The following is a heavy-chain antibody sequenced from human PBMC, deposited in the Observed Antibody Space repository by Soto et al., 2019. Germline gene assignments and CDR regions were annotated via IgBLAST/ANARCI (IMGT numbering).Heavy chain of an antibody. V-gene: IGHV4-30-4*01. CDR2: IYHGGSI. CDR3: ARGRAYDVSSGYYYIDH. Sequence: QVQLQESGPGLVKPSQTLSLTCTVSGGSISSDDYYCIWIRQPPGKGLEWFGYIYHGGSIYYKPSLKSRITISVVTAKDQFSLKLSSVTAADTAVYYCARGRAYDVSSGYYYIDHWGQGALVTVSS. D-gene: IGHD3-22*01. J-gene: IGHJ4*02. CDR1: GGSISSDDYY.